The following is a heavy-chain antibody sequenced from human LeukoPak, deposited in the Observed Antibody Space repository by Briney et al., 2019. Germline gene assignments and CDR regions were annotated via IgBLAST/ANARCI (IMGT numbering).Heavy chain of an antibody. D-gene: IGHD3-16*01. Sequence: GGSLRLSRAASGFTFSSYAMSWVRHAPGKGLECVSPISGSGGATYYADSVKGRFTISRDSSKNTLYLQMNSLRAEDTAIYYCAKDKELSLGDDRHYWGQGTLVTVSS. CDR2: ISGSGGAT. CDR1: GFTFSSYA. V-gene: IGHV3-23*01. J-gene: IGHJ4*02. CDR3: AKDKELSLGDDRHY.